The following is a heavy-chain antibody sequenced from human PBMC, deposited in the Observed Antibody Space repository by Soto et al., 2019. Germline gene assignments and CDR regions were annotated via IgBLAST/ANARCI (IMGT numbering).Heavy chain of an antibody. J-gene: IGHJ4*02. CDR3: AKDGYNYYEF. CDR1: GLTFGDHG. CDR2: IRSDTLGGTI. V-gene: IGHV3-49*04. Sequence: PGGSLRLSCAVSGLTFGDHGISWVRQAPGKGLEWVGFIRSDTLGGTIDYAASVKGRFVISRDDSKGIAYLHMNSLKTEDTATYFCAKDGYNYYEFWGRGTLVTVSS. D-gene: IGHD5-12*01.